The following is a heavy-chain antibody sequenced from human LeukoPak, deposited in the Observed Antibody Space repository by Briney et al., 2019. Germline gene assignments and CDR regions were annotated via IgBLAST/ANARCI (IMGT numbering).Heavy chain of an antibody. CDR1: GGSISSYY. D-gene: IGHD2-15*01. J-gene: IGHJ6*03. V-gene: IGHV4-59*01. CDR3: ARGGGGSHNYYYYMDV. Sequence: SETLSLTCTVSGGSISSYYWSWIRQPPGKGLEWIGYIYYSGSTNYNPSLKSRVTISVDTSKNQFSLKLRSVTAADTAVYYCARGGGGSHNYYYYMDVWGKGTTVTVSS. CDR2: IYYSGST.